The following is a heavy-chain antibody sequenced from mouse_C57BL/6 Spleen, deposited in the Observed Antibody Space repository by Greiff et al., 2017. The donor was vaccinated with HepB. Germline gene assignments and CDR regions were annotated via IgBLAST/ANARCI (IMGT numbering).Heavy chain of an antibody. CDR3: ARGTTVPEYYFDY. CDR1: GFNIKDYY. V-gene: IGHV14-2*01. J-gene: IGHJ2*01. Sequence: VQLQQSGAELVKPGASVKLSCTASGFNIKDYYMHWVKQRTEQGLEWIGRIDPEDGDTKYAPKFQGKATIPADTSSNTAYLQLSSLTSEDTAVYYCARGTTVPEYYFDYWGQGTTLTVSS. D-gene: IGHD1-1*01. CDR2: IDPEDGDT.